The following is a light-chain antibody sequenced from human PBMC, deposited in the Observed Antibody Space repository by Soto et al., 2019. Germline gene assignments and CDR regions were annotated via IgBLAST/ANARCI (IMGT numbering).Light chain of an antibody. V-gene: IGLV2-23*01. Sequence: QSVLTQPASVSGSPGQSITISCTGTSSDVGSYNLVSWYQQHPGKAPKLMIYEDSKRPSGVSNRFSGSKSGNTASLTISGLQAEDEADYYCCSYAGSSTYVFGTGTKVTVL. CDR2: EDS. J-gene: IGLJ1*01. CDR3: CSYAGSSTYV. CDR1: SSDVGSYNL.